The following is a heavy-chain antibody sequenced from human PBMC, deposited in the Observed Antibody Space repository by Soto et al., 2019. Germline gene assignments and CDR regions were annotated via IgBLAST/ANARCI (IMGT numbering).Heavy chain of an antibody. J-gene: IGHJ4*02. V-gene: IGHV3-30-3*01. D-gene: IGHD3-16*02. CDR1: GFNFKAYG. Sequence: QVHLVESGGGVVQPGRSLRLSCVASGFNFKAYGMHWVRQAPGKGLEWVAVISTDGTNQHHADSVKGRFTISRDNFKNKPYLKKNSLRPEEKAGYFCAVGGGDLSLTPFDYWGQGTLVTVSS. CDR3: AVGGGDLSLTPFDY. CDR2: ISTDGTNQ.